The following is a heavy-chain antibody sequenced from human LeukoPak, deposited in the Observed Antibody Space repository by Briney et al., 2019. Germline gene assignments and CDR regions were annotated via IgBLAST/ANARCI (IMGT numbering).Heavy chain of an antibody. CDR3: ARDDQTRSCGGDCSFDY. CDR1: GGTFSSYA. D-gene: IGHD2-21*02. J-gene: IGHJ4*02. CDR2: IIPILGIA. Sequence: GASVKVSCKASGGTFSSYAISWLRQAPGQGLEWMGRIIPILGIANYAQKFQGRVTITPDKSTSTAYMELSSLRSEDTAVYYCARDDQTRSCGGDCSFDYWGQGTLVTVSS. V-gene: IGHV1-69*04.